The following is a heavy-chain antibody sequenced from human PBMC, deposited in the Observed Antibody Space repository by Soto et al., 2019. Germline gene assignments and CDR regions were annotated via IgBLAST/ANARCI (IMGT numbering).Heavy chain of an antibody. CDR3: ARVRAPVLRYFDWLDF. Sequence: QVQLVQSGAEVKKPGASVKVSCKASGYTFTSYGISWVRQAPGQVLEWMGWISAYNGNTNYAQKLQGRVTMTTDTSTSTAYMELRSLRSDDTAVYYCARVRAPVLRYFDWLDFWGQGTLVTVSS. CDR1: GYTFTSYG. D-gene: IGHD3-9*01. V-gene: IGHV1-18*01. J-gene: IGHJ5*01. CDR2: ISAYNGNT.